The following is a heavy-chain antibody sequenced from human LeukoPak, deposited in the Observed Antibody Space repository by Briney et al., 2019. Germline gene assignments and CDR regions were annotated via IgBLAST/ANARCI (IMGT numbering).Heavy chain of an antibody. CDR2: INPNSGGT. Sequence: ASVKVSCKASGYTFTGYYMHWVRQAPGQGLEWMGWINPNSGGTNYAQKFQGRVTMTRDTSISTAYMELSRLRSDDTAIYYCARDLSFDWFPYYFDYWGQGILVTVSS. CDR1: GYTFTGYY. J-gene: IGHJ4*02. V-gene: IGHV1-2*02. D-gene: IGHD3-9*01. CDR3: ARDLSFDWFPYYFDY.